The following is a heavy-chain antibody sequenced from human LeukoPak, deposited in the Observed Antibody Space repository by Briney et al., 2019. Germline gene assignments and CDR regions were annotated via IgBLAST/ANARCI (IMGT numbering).Heavy chain of an antibody. J-gene: IGHJ4*02. CDR1: GYSFTSYW. D-gene: IGHD4-17*01. V-gene: IGHV5-51*01. Sequence: GESLKISCKGSGYSFTSYWIGWVRQMPGKGLEWMGIIYPDDSDTRYSPSFQGQVTISADKSISTAYLQWRSLKASDTAMYYCARHRFSYGDPGDYWGQGTLITVSS. CDR3: ARHRFSYGDPGDY. CDR2: IYPDDSDT.